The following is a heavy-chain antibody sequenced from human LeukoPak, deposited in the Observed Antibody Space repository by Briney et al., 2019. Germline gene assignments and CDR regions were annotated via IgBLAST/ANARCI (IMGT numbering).Heavy chain of an antibody. CDR2: IIPIFGTA. CDR1: GGTFSIYA. D-gene: IGHD2-15*01. Sequence: SVNVSCKASGGTFSIYAISWVRQAPGQGLEWMGGIIPIFGTANYAQKFQGRVTITADESTSTAYMELSSLRSEDTAVYYCASSVVVVVAALTPYYYYGMDVWGQGTRSPSP. CDR3: ASSVVVVVAALTPYYYYGMDV. J-gene: IGHJ6*02. V-gene: IGHV1-69*13.